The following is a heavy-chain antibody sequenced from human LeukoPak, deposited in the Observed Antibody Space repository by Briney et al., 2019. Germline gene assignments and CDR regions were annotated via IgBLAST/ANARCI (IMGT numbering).Heavy chain of an antibody. J-gene: IGHJ5*02. CDR3: ARHFVPVREARLNWFDH. V-gene: IGHV4-39*01. CDR1: RGSKKSRTYW. D-gene: IGHD6-6*01. CDR2: IYYSGRT. Sequence: SQSLSLTSDVCRGSKKSRTYWWPWLHQKKGTGLEWIGSIYYSGRTYSNPSLKSRVTISVDTSKNQFSLKLSSLTAADTAVYFFARHFVPVREARLNWFDHWGQGTLVTVSS.